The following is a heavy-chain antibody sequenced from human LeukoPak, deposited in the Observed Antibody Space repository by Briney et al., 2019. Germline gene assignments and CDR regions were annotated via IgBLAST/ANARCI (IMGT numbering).Heavy chain of an antibody. V-gene: IGHV3-66*01. J-gene: IGHJ6*02. CDR3: ARDPYFDWLLDV. D-gene: IGHD3-9*01. Sequence: GGSLRLSCAASGFTVSSNYMSWVRQAPGKGLEWVSVIYSGGSTYYADSVKGRFTISRDNSKNTLYLQMNSLRAEDTAVYYCARDPYFDWLLDVWGQGTTVTVSS. CDR2: IYSGGST. CDR1: GFTVSSNY.